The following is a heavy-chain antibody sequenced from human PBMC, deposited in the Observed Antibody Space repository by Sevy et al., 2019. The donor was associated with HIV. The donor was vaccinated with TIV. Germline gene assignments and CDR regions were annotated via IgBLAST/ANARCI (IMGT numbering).Heavy chain of an antibody. D-gene: IGHD5-12*01. CDR3: ARAEGDGYKYGYFGS. J-gene: IGHJ4*02. CDR1: GGSIRSGRYY. CDR2: IFPSVGS. V-gene: IGHV4-61*02. Sequence: SETLSLTCTVSGGSIRSGRYYWTWIRQPAGKGLEWIGRIFPSVGSNFNPTMMSRVSMSIDRSKKQCSLRLTSVTAADTAVYYCARAEGDGYKYGYFGSWGPGTLVTVSS.